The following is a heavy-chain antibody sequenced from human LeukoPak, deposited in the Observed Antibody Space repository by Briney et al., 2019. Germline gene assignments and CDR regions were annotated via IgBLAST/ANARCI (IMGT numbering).Heavy chain of an antibody. V-gene: IGHV3-11*01. CDR3: ARAVPGPGAILWFDP. D-gene: IGHD2-2*02. CDR1: GFTFSDYY. J-gene: IGHJ5*02. CDR2: ISSSGSSI. Sequence: EGSLRLSCAASGFTFSDYYMSWIRQAPGKGLEWVSYISSSGSSIYYADSVKGRFTISRDNAKNSLYLQMNSLRAEDTAVYYCARAVPGPGAILWFDPWGQGTLVTVSS.